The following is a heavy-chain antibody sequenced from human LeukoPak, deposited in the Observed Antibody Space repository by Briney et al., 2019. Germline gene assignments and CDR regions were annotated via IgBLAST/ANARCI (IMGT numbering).Heavy chain of an antibody. D-gene: IGHD2-21*02. CDR2: INRSGSN. Sequence: PSQSLSLTCAVYGGSLSYYYWSWIRQSPEKGLEWIGEINRSGSNKYNPSLKRRVSISVATYKNQFSLKLSSVTAADTAVYYCARGGFYCGDDCYVDYWGQGTLVTVSS. CDR3: ARGGFYCGDDCYVDY. J-gene: IGHJ4*02. CDR1: GGSLSYYY. V-gene: IGHV4-34*01.